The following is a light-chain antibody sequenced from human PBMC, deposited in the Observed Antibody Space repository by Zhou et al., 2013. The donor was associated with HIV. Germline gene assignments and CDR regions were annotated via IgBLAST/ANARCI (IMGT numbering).Light chain of an antibody. J-gene: IGKJ4*01. CDR1: LNISNGH. V-gene: IGKV3-11*01. Sequence: DIVLTQSPGTLSLSPGERATLSCRSSLNISNGHLAWYQQKPGQAPRLLIYDASNRATGVPARFSGSGSETDFTLTISSLEPEDFAVYYCQQRYTWPPLTFGGGTKVEIK. CDR3: QQRYTWPPLT. CDR2: DAS.